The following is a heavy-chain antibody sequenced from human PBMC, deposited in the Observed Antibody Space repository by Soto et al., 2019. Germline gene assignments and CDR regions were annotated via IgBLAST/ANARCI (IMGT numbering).Heavy chain of an antibody. D-gene: IGHD2-2*01. V-gene: IGHV4-4*02. Sequence: SETLCLTCAFSGVSISSGTLWSWVRQSPGRGLEWIGEIYHSGSPNYNPSLKSRVTMSVDKSKNLVSLSLSSVTAADSALYYCARRIPAAPNWFDPWGQGTLVTVSS. CDR2: IYHSGSP. CDR3: ARRIPAAPNWFDP. J-gene: IGHJ5*02. CDR1: GVSISSGTL.